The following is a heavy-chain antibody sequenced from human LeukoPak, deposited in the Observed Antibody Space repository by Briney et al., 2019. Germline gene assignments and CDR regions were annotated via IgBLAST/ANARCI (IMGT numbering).Heavy chain of an antibody. J-gene: IGHJ4*02. D-gene: IGHD5-18*01. CDR3: ARGPDTARGAFDY. CDR2: TYYRSKWYN. Sequence: SQTLSLTRAISGDSVSSNSAAWNWIRQPPSRGLEWLGRTYYRSKWYNDYAVSVKSRITINPDTSKNQLSLQLNSVTPEDTAVYYCARGPDTARGAFDYWGQGTLVTVSS. V-gene: IGHV6-1*01. CDR1: GDSVSSNSAA.